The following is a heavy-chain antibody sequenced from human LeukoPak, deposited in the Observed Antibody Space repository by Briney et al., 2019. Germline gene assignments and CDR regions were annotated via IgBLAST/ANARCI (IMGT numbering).Heavy chain of an antibody. D-gene: IGHD2-2*02. CDR3: AREGIVVVPAAIERGSYYYYGMDV. Sequence: PGGSLRLSCAASGFTFSSYGMHWVRQAPGKGLEWVAVIWYDGSNKYYADSVKGRFTISRDNSKNTLYLQMNSLRAEGTAVYYCAREGIVVVPAAIERGSYYYYGMDVWGQGTTVTVSS. V-gene: IGHV3-33*01. CDR2: IWYDGSNK. J-gene: IGHJ6*02. CDR1: GFTFSSYG.